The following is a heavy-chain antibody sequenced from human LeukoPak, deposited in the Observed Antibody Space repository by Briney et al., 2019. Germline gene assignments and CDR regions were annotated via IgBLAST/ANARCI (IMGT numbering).Heavy chain of an antibody. Sequence: ASVKVSCKASGYTFTDYHMHWVRQAPGQGLEWIGWINPNSGGTNYAQKFQGRVTMTKDTSISTAYIELNRLRSDDAAVYYCARGYCTGGSCSGAWFDPWGQATLLTVSS. CDR3: ARGYCTGGSCSGAWFDP. CDR1: GYTFTDYH. V-gene: IGHV1-2*02. CDR2: INPNSGGT. J-gene: IGHJ5*02. D-gene: IGHD2-15*01.